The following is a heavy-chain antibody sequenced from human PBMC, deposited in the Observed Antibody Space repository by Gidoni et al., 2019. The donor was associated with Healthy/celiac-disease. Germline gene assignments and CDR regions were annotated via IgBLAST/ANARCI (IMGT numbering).Heavy chain of an antibody. D-gene: IGHD4-17*01. Sequence: EVQLVEPGGGLVQPGGSLRLPCSAYGFTFSSYAMHWVRQAPGKGLEYVSAISSNGGSTYYADAVKGRFTISGDNSKNTLYLQMSSLRAEDTAVYYCVKADYGDYGPDAFDIWGQGTMVTVSS. CDR1: GFTFSSYA. V-gene: IGHV3-64D*08. CDR2: ISSNGGST. J-gene: IGHJ3*02. CDR3: VKADYGDYGPDAFDI.